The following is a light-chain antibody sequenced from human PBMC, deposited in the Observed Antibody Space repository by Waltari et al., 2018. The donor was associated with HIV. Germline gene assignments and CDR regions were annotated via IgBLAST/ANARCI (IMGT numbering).Light chain of an antibody. J-gene: IGLJ3*02. CDR1: SSNIGSNY. Sequence: QSVLTQPPSASGTPGQRVTISCSGSSSNIGSNYLYWYQQVPGTAPKLLIYRNNQRPSGVPDRVSGSKSGTSASLAISGLRSEEEADYYCAAWDDSLSGLVFGGGTKLTVL. CDR3: AAWDDSLSGLV. V-gene: IGLV1-47*01. CDR2: RNN.